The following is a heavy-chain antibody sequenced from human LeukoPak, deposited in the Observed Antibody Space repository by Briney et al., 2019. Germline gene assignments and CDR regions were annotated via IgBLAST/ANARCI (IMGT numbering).Heavy chain of an antibody. CDR3: ATITTYYYDSNGALVGAFDI. D-gene: IGHD3-22*01. J-gene: IGHJ3*02. CDR2: INPNSGGT. V-gene: IGHV1-2*02. Sequence: ASVKVSCKASGYTFTGYYMHWVRQAPGQGFEWMGWINPNSGGTNSAQKFQGRVTMTRDTSISTAYMELSRLRSDDTAVYSCATITTYYYDSNGALVGAFDIWGQGTMVTVSS. CDR1: GYTFTGYY.